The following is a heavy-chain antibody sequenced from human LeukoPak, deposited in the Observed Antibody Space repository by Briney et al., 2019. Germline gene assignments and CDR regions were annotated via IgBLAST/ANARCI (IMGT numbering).Heavy chain of an antibody. CDR3: ARERAARDGFDY. V-gene: IGHV4-34*01. J-gene: IGHJ4*02. Sequence: SETLSLTCAVYGGSFSGYYWSWIRQPPGKGLEWIGEINHSGSTNYNPSLKSRVTISVDTSKNQFSLKLSSVTAADTAVFYCARERAARDGFDYWGQGTLVTVSS. CDR1: GGSFSGYY. CDR2: INHSGST. D-gene: IGHD6-6*01.